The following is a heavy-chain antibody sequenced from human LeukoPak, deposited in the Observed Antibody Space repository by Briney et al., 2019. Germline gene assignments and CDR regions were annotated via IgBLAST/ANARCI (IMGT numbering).Heavy chain of an antibody. D-gene: IGHD3-10*01. CDR1: GFTFDDYA. V-gene: IGHV3-9*01. Sequence: PGGSLRLSCAASGFTFDDYAMHWVRQAPGKGLEWVSGISWNSGSIGYADSVKGRFTISRDNAKNSLYLQMNSLRAEDTALSYCAVGLGGSGSYSDWFDPWGQGTLVTVSS. CDR3: AVGLGGSGSYSDWFDP. J-gene: IGHJ5*02. CDR2: ISWNSGSI.